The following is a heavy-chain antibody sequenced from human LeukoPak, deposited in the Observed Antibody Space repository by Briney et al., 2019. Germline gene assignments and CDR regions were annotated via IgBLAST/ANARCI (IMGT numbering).Heavy chain of an antibody. Sequence: SVKVSFKASGGTFSSNAISWVRQAPGQGLEWMGGIIPIFGTANYAQKFQGRVTNTADESTSTAYMELSSLRSEDTAVYYCARPTTAGDSSGYLYYFDYWGQGTLVTVSS. D-gene: IGHD3-22*01. CDR2: IIPIFGTA. V-gene: IGHV1-69*01. J-gene: IGHJ4*02. CDR3: ARPTTAGDSSGYLYYFDY. CDR1: GGTFSSNA.